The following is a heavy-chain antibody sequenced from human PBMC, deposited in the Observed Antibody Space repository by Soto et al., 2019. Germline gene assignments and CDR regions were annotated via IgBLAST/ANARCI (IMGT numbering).Heavy chain of an antibody. D-gene: IGHD4-17*01. CDR1: GGSISSYY. V-gene: IGHV4-59*01. CDR2: IYYSGST. Sequence: SETLSLTCTVSGGSISSYYWSGIRQPPGKGLEWIGYIYYSGSTNYNPSLKSRVTISVDTSKNQFSLKLSSVTAADTAVYYCARGLRSPTVTMDYWGQGTLVTVSS. J-gene: IGHJ4*02. CDR3: ARGLRSPTVTMDY.